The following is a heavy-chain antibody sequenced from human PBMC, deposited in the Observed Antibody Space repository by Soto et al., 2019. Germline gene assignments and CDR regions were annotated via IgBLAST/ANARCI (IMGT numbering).Heavy chain of an antibody. D-gene: IGHD3-3*01. V-gene: IGHV4-34*01. CDR1: GESFSGYY. CDR2: INHSGST. J-gene: IGHJ6*02. Sequence: HVQLQQWGAGLLKPSETLSLTCAVYGESFSGYYWSWIRQPPGKGLEWIGEINHSGSTNYNPSLKSRVTISVDTSKNQFSLRLSSVTAADTAVYYCARALPYYDFCSGYYSYFYGLDVWGQGTTVTVSS. CDR3: ARALPYYDFCSGYYSYFYGLDV.